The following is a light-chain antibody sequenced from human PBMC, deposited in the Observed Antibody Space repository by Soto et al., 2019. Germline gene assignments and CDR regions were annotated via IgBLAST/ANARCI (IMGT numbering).Light chain of an antibody. V-gene: IGKV3-15*01. CDR1: QSVNNH. CDR3: QQYKNWPPDT. Sequence: EIVLTQSPASLSVSPGERATLSCRASQSVNNHLAWYQKKRGQAPRLLIYGASTRATGIPGRFRGSGSGTEFTLTITSLQSEDFAVYFCQQYKNWPPDTFGQGTKVDIK. CDR2: GAS. J-gene: IGKJ2*01.